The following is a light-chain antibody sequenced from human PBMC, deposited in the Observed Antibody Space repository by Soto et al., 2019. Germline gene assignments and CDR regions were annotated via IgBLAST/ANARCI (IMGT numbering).Light chain of an antibody. Sequence: ATQLTQSPSSLSASVGERVSITCRASQGISNALAWYRQKPGNPPNLLIYDASRLESGVPSRFSGSGSGTQFTLTISSLQPEDFASYFCQQYDTYPLTLGGGTKVQIK. V-gene: IGKV1-13*02. CDR1: QGISNA. CDR3: QQYDTYPLT. J-gene: IGKJ4*01. CDR2: DAS.